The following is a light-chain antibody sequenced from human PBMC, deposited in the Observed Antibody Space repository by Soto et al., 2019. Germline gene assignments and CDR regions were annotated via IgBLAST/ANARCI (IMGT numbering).Light chain of an antibody. CDR2: GNN. CDR3: ATRDDSLNGWV. V-gene: IGLV1-44*01. J-gene: IGLJ3*02. Sequence: QSVLTQPPSASGTPGQRVTISCSGSSSNIGSNTVNWFQQLPGAAPKLLIYGNNKRPSGVPDRFSGSKSGTSASLAISGLQSEDEADYYCATRDDSLNGWVFGAGTKLTVL. CDR1: SSNIGSNT.